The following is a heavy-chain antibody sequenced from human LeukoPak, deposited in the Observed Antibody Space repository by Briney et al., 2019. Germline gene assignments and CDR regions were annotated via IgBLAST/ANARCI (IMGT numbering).Heavy chain of an antibody. D-gene: IGHD5-18*01. J-gene: IGHJ4*02. CDR1: GGTFSSYA. CDR3: ASGVDTAIVTAY. Sequence: SVKISCKASGGTFSSYAISWVRQAPGQGLQWMGGIIPIFGTANYAQKFQGRVTITADESTSTAYMELSSLRSEDTAVYYCASGVDTAIVTAYWGLGTLVTVSS. V-gene: IGHV1-69*13. CDR2: IIPIFGTA.